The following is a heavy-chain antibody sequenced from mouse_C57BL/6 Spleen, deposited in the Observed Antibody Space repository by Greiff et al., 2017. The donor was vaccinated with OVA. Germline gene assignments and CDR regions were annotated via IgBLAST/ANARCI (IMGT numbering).Heavy chain of an antibody. CDR2: ISDGGSYT. D-gene: IGHD3-2*02. Sequence: DVMLVESGGGLVKPGGSLKLSCAASGFTFSSYAMSWVRQTPEKRLEWVATISDGGSYTYYPDNVKGRFTISRDNAKNNLYLQMSHLKSEDTAMYYCAREGGQLRPFAYWGQGTLVTVSA. CDR3: AREGGQLRPFAY. CDR1: GFTFSSYA. V-gene: IGHV5-4*01. J-gene: IGHJ3*01.